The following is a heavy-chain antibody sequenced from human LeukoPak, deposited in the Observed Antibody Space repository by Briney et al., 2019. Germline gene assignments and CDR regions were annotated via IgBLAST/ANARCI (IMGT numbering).Heavy chain of an antibody. D-gene: IGHD3-9*01. J-gene: IGHJ6*04. CDR2: IYYSGST. CDR3: ARGPYGIFDV. Sequence: SETLSLTCAVSGGSINSHYWSWIRQPPGKGLECIGHIYYSGSTNYDPSLKSRVTMSVDTSKNQFSLKLSSVTAADTAVYFCARGPYGIFDVWGKGTTVTVSS. CDR1: GGSINSHY. V-gene: IGHV4-59*11.